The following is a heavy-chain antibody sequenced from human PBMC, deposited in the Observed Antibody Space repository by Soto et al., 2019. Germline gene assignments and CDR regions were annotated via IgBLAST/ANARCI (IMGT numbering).Heavy chain of an antibody. V-gene: IGHV3-30-3*01. CDR2: ISYDGSNK. CDR1: GFTFSSYA. Sequence: GGSLRLSCAASGFTFSSYAMHWIRQAPGKGLEWVAVISYDGSNKYYVDSVKGRFTISRDNSKETVYLQMNSLRAEDTGVYYCAREIDSNYDGMDVWGQGTTVTVSS. D-gene: IGHD4-4*01. CDR3: AREIDSNYDGMDV. J-gene: IGHJ6*02.